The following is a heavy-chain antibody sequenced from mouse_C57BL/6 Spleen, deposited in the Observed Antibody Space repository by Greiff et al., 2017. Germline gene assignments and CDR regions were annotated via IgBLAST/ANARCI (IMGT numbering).Heavy chain of an antibody. CDR3: ARGDYYGSRYYAMDY. J-gene: IGHJ4*01. Sequence: EVKVEESGPGLVKPSQSLSLTCSVTGYSITSGYYWNWIRQFPGNKLEWMGYISYDGSNNYNPSLKNRISITRDTSKNQFFLKLNSVTTEDTATYYCARGDYYGSRYYAMDYWGQGTSVTVSS. CDR1: GYSITSGYY. CDR2: ISYDGSN. D-gene: IGHD1-1*01. V-gene: IGHV3-6*01.